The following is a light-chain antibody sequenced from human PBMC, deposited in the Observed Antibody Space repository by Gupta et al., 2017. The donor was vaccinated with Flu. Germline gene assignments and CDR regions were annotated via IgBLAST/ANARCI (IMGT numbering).Light chain of an antibody. CDR2: SNI. V-gene: IGLV1-44*01. Sequence: QSVLTQPPSASGTPGQRVTISCSGSSSNIGRNTVTWYQQLPGAAPKGLIYSNIQRPSGVKDRLACSKSGTSDSRALRVLQSEDEAEDHCEVWADRLTGVVFGGGTKLSVL. CDR3: EVWADRLTGVV. J-gene: IGLJ3*02. CDR1: SSNIGRNT.